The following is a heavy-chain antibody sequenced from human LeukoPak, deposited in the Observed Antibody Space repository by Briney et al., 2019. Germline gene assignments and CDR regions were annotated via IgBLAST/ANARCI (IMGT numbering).Heavy chain of an antibody. CDR2: ISGNYGST. D-gene: IGHD2-21*02. CDR1: GFTFSSNA. Sequence: PGGSLSLSCAASGFTFSSNAMGWVRQAPGKGLEWVSTISGNYGSTYYADSVKGRFTISRDNFKNTVFLRMNSLRAEDTAVYYCAKVVLLLTASDALDFWGQGTKVTVSS. V-gene: IGHV3-23*01. J-gene: IGHJ3*01. CDR3: AKVVLLLTASDALDF.